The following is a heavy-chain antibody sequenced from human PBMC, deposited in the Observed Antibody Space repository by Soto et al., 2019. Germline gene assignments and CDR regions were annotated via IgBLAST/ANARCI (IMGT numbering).Heavy chain of an antibody. CDR3: ARVKYCTNGVCQAAGY. CDR1: GYTFTSYG. J-gene: IGHJ4*02. Sequence: ASVKVFCKSSGYTFTSYGISWVRQAPGQGLEWMGWISAYNGNTNYAQKLQGRVTMTTDTSTSTAYMELRSLRSDDTAVYYCARVKYCTNGVCQAAGYWGQGTLVTVSS. D-gene: IGHD2-8*01. V-gene: IGHV1-18*04. CDR2: ISAYNGNT.